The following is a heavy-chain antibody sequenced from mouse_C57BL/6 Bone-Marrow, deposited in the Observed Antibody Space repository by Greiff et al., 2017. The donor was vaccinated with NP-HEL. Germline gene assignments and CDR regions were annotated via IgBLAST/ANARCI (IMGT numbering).Heavy chain of an antibody. CDR3: ARKVVHTTLVEGWYFDV. CDR1: GYSFTGYY. V-gene: IGHV1-31*01. D-gene: IGHD2-10*02. J-gene: IGHJ1*03. Sequence: EVQLQQSGPELVKPGASVKISCKASGYSFTGYYMHWVKQSHGNILDWIGYIYPYNGVSSYNQKFKGKATLTVDKSSSTAYMELRSLTSEDSAVYYCARKVVHTTLVEGWYFDVWGTGTTVTVSS. CDR2: IYPYNGVS.